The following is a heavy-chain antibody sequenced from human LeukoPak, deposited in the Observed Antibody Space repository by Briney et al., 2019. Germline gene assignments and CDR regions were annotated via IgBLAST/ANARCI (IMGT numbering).Heavy chain of an antibody. V-gene: IGHV4-39*02. CDR2: IYYSGST. Sequence: SETLSLTCTVSGGSISSSSYYWGWIRQPPGKGLEWIGSIYYSGSTYYNPSLKSRVTISVDTSKNQSSLKLSSVTAADTAVYYCAREDIVVVPDAFDIWGQGTMVTVSS. CDR3: AREDIVVVPDAFDI. J-gene: IGHJ3*02. D-gene: IGHD2-2*01. CDR1: GGSISSSSYY.